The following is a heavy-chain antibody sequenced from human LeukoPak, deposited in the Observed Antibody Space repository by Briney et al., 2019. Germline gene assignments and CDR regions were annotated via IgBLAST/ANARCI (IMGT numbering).Heavy chain of an antibody. V-gene: IGHV4-38-2*02. Sequence: RASETLSLTCTVSGYSISSGYYWGWIRQPPGKGLEWIGSIYHSGSTYYNPSLKSRVTISVDTSKNQFSLKMSSVTAADTAVYYCARGAGWYQFWGQGTLVTVSS. CDR1: GYSISSGYY. CDR3: ARGAGWYQF. J-gene: IGHJ4*02. D-gene: IGHD6-19*01. CDR2: IYHSGST.